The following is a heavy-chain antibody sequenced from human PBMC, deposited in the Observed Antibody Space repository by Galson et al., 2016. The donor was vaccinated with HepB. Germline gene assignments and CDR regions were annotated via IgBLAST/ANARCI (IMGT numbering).Heavy chain of an antibody. CDR2: ISSSATTI. Sequence: SLRLSCAASGFTFGDYYTNWIRQAPGKGLEWISYISSSATTIYYADSVKGRFTISRNNAKNSLYLEMSSLRAEDTAVYYCARVRYSYGYASDYWGQGTLVSVSS. V-gene: IGHV3-11*01. CDR1: GFTFGDYY. CDR3: ARVRYSYGYASDY. J-gene: IGHJ4*02. D-gene: IGHD5-18*01.